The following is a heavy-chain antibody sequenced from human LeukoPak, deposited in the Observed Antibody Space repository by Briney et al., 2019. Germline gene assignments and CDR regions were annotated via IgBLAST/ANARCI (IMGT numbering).Heavy chain of an antibody. CDR1: GGTFSSYA. V-gene: IGHV1-69*05. J-gene: IGHJ4*02. Sequence: SVKVSCKASGGTFSSYAISWVRQAPGQGLEWMGGIIPIFGTANYAQKFQGRVTITTDESTSTAYMELSSLRSEDTAVYYCARAGELGLLGRSGSYLYWGQGTLVTVSS. D-gene: IGHD1-26*01. CDR2: IIPIFGTA. CDR3: ARAGELGLLGRSGSYLY.